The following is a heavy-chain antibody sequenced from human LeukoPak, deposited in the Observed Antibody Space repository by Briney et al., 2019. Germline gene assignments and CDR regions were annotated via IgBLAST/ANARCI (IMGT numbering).Heavy chain of an antibody. Sequence: PGGSLRLSCAASGFTFSNHTMNWVRQAPGKGLEWVSSISSSSSYIYYADSVKGRFTISRDNAKNSLYLQMNSLRAEDTAVYYCARGMRGYDGGRDGMDVWGQGTTVTVSS. CDR2: ISSSSSYI. CDR1: GFTFSNHT. CDR3: ARGMRGYDGGRDGMDV. V-gene: IGHV3-21*01. D-gene: IGHD5-12*01. J-gene: IGHJ6*02.